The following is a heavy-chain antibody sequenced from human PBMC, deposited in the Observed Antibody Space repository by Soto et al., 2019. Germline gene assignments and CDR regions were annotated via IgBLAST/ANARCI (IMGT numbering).Heavy chain of an antibody. J-gene: IGHJ4*02. CDR2: ISGSGDRT. V-gene: IGHV3-23*01. CDR3: VKDDGGNPSTEPH. Sequence: GGSLRLSCAASGITIRNYPMSWVRQAPGKGLDWVSGISGSGDRTYYADSAKGRFTISKDFSKNSLSLQLDSLRVEDTAVYFCVKDDGGNPSTEPHWGQGTLVTVSS. CDR1: GITIRNYP. D-gene: IGHD2-15*01.